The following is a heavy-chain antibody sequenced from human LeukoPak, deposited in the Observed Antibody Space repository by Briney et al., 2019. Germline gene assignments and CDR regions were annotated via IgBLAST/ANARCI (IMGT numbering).Heavy chain of an antibody. D-gene: IGHD3-22*01. V-gene: IGHV1-46*01. Sequence: ASVKVSCKASGYTFTSYYMHWVRQAPGQGLEWMGIINPSGGSTSYAQKFQGRVTMNRDKSTSTVYMELSSLRSEDTAVYYCASTRYDSSGYYSFDYWGQGTLVTVSS. CDR2: INPSGGST. J-gene: IGHJ4*02. CDR3: ASTRYDSSGYYSFDY. CDR1: GYTFTSYY.